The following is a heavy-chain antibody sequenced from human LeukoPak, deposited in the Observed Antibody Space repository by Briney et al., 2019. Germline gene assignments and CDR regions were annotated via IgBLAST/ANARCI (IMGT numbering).Heavy chain of an antibody. V-gene: IGHV4-4*07. Sequence: PSETLSFTCTVSGGSISTYYWSWIRQPAGKGLEWLGRIYSSGSTNYNPSLKSRVTMSVDTSNNRLSLKLSSVTAADTAVYYCARDDGRARPNCFDPWGQGTLVTVSS. CDR2: IYSSGST. CDR3: ARDDGRARPNCFDP. CDR1: GGSISTYY. J-gene: IGHJ5*02.